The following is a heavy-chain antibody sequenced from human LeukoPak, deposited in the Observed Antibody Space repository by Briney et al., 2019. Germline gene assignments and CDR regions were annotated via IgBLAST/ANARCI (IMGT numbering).Heavy chain of an antibody. V-gene: IGHV3-53*01. D-gene: IGHD4-23*01. CDR1: GLTFRNYA. Sequence: PGGSLRLSCAASGLTFRNYAMSWVRQAPGKGLEWFSVIYNGGSIYYGDSVKGRFTISADNSRNMVYLQMNGLRAEDTAVYYCARTGGGNSGPFDYWGQGTLVTVS. CDR2: IYNGGSI. CDR3: ARTGGGNSGPFDY. J-gene: IGHJ4*02.